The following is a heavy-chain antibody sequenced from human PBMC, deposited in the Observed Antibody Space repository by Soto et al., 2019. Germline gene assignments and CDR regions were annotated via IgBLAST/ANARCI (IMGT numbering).Heavy chain of an antibody. CDR3: ARRGSGFPKNYYYYGMDV. Sequence: PGGSLSLSCAASGFTFFAYAMTWVRQAPGKGLEWVSTISGSGGYTYYADSVKGRVTISRDSSKNTLYLEIHSLKASDTAMYYCARRGSGFPKNYYYYGMDVWGQGTTVTVSS. J-gene: IGHJ6*02. CDR1: GFTFFAYA. V-gene: IGHV3-23*01. CDR2: ISGSGGYT. D-gene: IGHD6-19*01.